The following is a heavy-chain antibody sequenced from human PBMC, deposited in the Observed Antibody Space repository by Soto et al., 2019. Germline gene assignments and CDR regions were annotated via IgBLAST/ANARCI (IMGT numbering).Heavy chain of an antibody. D-gene: IGHD3-3*01. V-gene: IGHV3-49*03. Sequence: PGGSLRLSCTVSGFTFGDYAMSWFRQAPGKGLEWVGFIRSKTFGGTTEYAASVKGRFTISRDDSKSIAYLQMNSLKTEDTAVYYCSRAGFWSGYLYSWFDPWGQGTLVTVSS. J-gene: IGHJ5*02. CDR1: GFTFGDYA. CDR2: IRSKTFGGTT. CDR3: SRAGFWSGYLYSWFDP.